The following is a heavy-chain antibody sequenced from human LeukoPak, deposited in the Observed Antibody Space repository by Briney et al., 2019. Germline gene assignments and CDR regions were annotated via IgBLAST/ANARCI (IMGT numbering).Heavy chain of an antibody. D-gene: IGHD3-10*01. V-gene: IGHV3-66*01. CDR2: IYSGGTT. Sequence: GGSLRLSCAASGFTVSNNYMSWVRQAPGKGLEWVSIIYSGGTTYYADSVKGRFTISRDNSKNTLYLQMNSLRAEDTAVYYCARRLGGSGSYWHFDSLGQGTLVTVSS. J-gene: IGHJ4*02. CDR3: ARRLGGSGSYWHFDS. CDR1: GFTVSNNY.